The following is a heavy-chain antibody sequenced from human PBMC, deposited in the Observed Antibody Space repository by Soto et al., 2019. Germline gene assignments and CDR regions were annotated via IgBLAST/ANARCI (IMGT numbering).Heavy chain of an antibody. CDR2: IWYDGSNK. CDR3: ARNYYYGSGNGGMDV. J-gene: IGHJ6*02. Sequence: GGSLRLSCAASGFTFSSDGMHWVRQAPGKGLEWVAVIWYDGSNKYYADSVKGRFTISRDNSKNTLYLQMNSLRAEDTAVYYCARNYYYGSGNGGMDVWGQGTTVTVXS. V-gene: IGHV3-33*01. CDR1: GFTFSSDG. D-gene: IGHD3-10*01.